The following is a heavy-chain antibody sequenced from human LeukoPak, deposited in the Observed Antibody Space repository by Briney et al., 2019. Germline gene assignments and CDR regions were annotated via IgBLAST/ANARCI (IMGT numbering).Heavy chain of an antibody. V-gene: IGHV4-34*01. D-gene: IGHD6-19*01. CDR1: GGSFSGYY. J-gene: IGHJ6*02. CDR3: ARGGYIAVAGVYYYYYYGMDV. Sequence: PSETLSLTCAVYGGSFSGYYWNWIRQPPGKGLEWIGEINHSGSTNYSPSLKSRVTISVDTSKNQFSLKLSSVTAADTAVYYCARGGYIAVAGVYYYYYYGMDVWGQGTTVTVSS. CDR2: INHSGST.